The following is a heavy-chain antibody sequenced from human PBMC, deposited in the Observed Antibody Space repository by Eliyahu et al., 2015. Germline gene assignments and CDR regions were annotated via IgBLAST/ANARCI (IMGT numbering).Heavy chain of an antibody. CDR2: IKSKFDGGTT. V-gene: IGHV3-15*01. J-gene: IGHJ4*02. D-gene: IGHD2/OR15-2a*01. Sequence: RLSCAASGFIFTXAWMSWVRQAPGKGLEWLGRIKSKFDGGTTDYAAPEKGRFTISRDDSKNTLYLQMNGLNTEDTAVYYCCTDPSMALFDYWGQGALVTVSA. CDR3: CTDPSMALFDY. CDR1: GFIFTXAW.